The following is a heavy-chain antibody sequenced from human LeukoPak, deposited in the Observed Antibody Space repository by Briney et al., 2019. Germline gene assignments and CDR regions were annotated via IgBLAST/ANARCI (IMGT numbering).Heavy chain of an antibody. J-gene: IGHJ4*02. CDR3: ARDRPGGGGASDY. CDR1: GGSISSYY. Sequence: YPSETLSLTCTVSGGSISSYYWSWIRQPPGKGLEWIGTIYHSGSTYYNPSLKSRVTMSVDTSKNQFSLKLSSVTAADTAVYYCARDRPGGGGASDYWGQGTLVTVSS. V-gene: IGHV4-59*04. D-gene: IGHD2-15*01. CDR2: IYHSGST.